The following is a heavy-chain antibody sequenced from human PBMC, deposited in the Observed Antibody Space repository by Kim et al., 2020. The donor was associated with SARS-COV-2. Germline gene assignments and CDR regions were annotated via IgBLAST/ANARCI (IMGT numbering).Heavy chain of an antibody. CDR1: GGSISSGGYY. CDR2: IYYSGST. D-gene: IGHD1-1*01. CDR3: ARDHVATGTRENAFDI. V-gene: IGHV4-31*03. J-gene: IGHJ3*02. Sequence: SETLSLTCTVSGGSISSGGYYWSWIRQHPGKGLEWIGYIYYSGSTYYNPSLKSRVTISVDTSKNQFSLKLSSVTAADTAVYYCARDHVATGTRENAFDIWGQGTMVTVSS.